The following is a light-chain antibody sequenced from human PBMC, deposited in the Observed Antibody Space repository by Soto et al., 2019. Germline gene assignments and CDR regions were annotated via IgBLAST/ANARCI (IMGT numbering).Light chain of an antibody. V-gene: IGKV1-9*01. CDR1: QGISRS. CDR2: AAS. J-gene: IGKJ1*01. Sequence: SPLTQSPSSLSASVGDRVTITCRAGQGISRSLAWYQQKPGKAPNLLISAASTLQTGVPSRFSGSGSGTDFALTISSLQPEDFATYYCQQIDSYPRTFGQGTKVEIK. CDR3: QQIDSYPRT.